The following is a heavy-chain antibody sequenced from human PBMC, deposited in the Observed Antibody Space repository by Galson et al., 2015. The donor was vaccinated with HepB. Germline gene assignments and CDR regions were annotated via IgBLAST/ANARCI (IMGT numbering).Heavy chain of an antibody. CDR3: ARIGDGYDHMGVYFNNGMDV. Sequence: SLRLSCAASGFRFYSYSMNWVRQTPGKGLEWVSYISSSSSIIKYADSVKDRFTISRDNSESTLSLEMNSLRSDDRAVYYCARIGDGYDHMGVYFNNGMDVWGQGTTVTVAS. CDR1: GFRFYSYS. D-gene: IGHD5-12*01. CDR2: ISSSSSII. V-gene: IGHV3-48*01. J-gene: IGHJ6*02.